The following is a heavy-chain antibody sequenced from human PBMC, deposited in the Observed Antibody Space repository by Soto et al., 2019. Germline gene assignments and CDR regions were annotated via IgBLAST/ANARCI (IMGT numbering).Heavy chain of an antibody. CDR1: GFTFSTYW. Sequence: GGSLRLPCAASGFTFSTYWRHWVRQVPGKGLVWVSHIDNDGISTTYADSVKGRFTISRDNAKNTLYLQMNSLRAEDTAVYYCGRDDFGLGIDYWGLGTLVTVSS. CDR2: IDNDGIST. CDR3: GRDDFGLGIDY. J-gene: IGHJ4*02. V-gene: IGHV3-74*01. D-gene: IGHD1-26*01.